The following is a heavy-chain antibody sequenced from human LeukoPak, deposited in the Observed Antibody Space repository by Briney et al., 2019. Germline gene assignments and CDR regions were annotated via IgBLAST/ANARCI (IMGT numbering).Heavy chain of an antibody. D-gene: IGHD3-10*01. CDR2: IKQDGSEK. CDR1: GFIFSSYW. CDR3: ARGGGTGDY. J-gene: IGHJ4*02. Sequence: GWSLRLSFAASGFIFSSYWMSWVRQAPGKGLEWVANIKQDGSEKYYVDSVKGRFTISRDNAKNSLYLQMNSLRAEDTAVYYCARGGGTGDYWGQGTLVTVSS. V-gene: IGHV3-7*03.